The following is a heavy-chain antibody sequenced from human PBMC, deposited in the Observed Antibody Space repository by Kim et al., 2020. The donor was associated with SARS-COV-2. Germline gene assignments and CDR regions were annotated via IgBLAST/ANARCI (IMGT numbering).Heavy chain of an antibody. CDR3: ARDGSGYDPSIARRVAFDI. J-gene: IGHJ3*02. V-gene: IGHV1-8*01. D-gene: IGHD5-12*01. Sequence: QKFQGRVTMTRNTSISTAYMELSSLRSEDTAVYYCARDGSGYDPSIARRVAFDIWGQGTMVTVSS.